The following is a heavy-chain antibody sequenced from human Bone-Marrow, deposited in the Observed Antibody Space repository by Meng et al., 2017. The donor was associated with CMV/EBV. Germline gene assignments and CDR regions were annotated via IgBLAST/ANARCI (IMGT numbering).Heavy chain of an antibody. V-gene: IGHV3-30-3*01. D-gene: IGHD2-8*01. J-gene: IGHJ5*01. CDR2: IPTDGSGP. Sequence: WAASGFTFSIYNLHWVRQAPGKGLEWVAIIPTDGSGPFYADSVRGRFTISRDNSKNMLYLEMNRLTYDDTAVYRCTLSEQTDPGKDSWGHGTLVTVSS. CDR3: TLSEQTDPGKDS. CDR1: GFTFSIYN.